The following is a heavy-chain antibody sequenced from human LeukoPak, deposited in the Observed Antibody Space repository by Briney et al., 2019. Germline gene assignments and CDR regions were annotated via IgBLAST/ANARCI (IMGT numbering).Heavy chain of an antibody. CDR2: INPNSGGT. Sequence: ASVKVSCKASGYTFTGYYMHWVRQAPGQGLEWMGWINPNSGGTNYAQKFQGRVTMTRGTSISTAYMELSRLRSDDTAVYYCARKIAAARYNWFDPWGQGTLVTVSS. J-gene: IGHJ5*02. CDR3: ARKIAAARYNWFDP. CDR1: GYTFTGYY. V-gene: IGHV1-2*02. D-gene: IGHD6-13*01.